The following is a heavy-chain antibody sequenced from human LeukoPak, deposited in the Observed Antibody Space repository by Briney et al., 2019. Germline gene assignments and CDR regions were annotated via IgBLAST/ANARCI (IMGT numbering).Heavy chain of an antibody. D-gene: IGHD3-3*01. Sequence: GGSLRLSCAASGFTFSSYGMSWVRQAPGKGLEWVSAISGSGGSTYYADSVKGRFTISRDNSKNTLYLQMNSLRAEDTAVYYCAKDGVYDFWSGYPYLDVWGKGTTATVSS. J-gene: IGHJ6*04. CDR3: AKDGVYDFWSGYPYLDV. CDR2: ISGSGGST. V-gene: IGHV3-23*01. CDR1: GFTFSSYG.